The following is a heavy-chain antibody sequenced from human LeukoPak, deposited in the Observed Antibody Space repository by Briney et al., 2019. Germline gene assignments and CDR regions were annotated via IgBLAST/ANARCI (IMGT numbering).Heavy chain of an antibody. CDR2: INHSGST. Sequence: GSLRLSCAASGFTFSDYNMSWIRQPPGKGLEWIGEINHSGSTNYNPSLKSRVTISVDTSKNQFSLKLSSVTAADTAVYYCARRAHAYYDILSLSRFDYWGQGTLVTVSS. V-gene: IGHV4-34*01. J-gene: IGHJ4*02. D-gene: IGHD3-9*01. CDR1: GFTFSDYN. CDR3: ARRAHAYYDILSLSRFDY.